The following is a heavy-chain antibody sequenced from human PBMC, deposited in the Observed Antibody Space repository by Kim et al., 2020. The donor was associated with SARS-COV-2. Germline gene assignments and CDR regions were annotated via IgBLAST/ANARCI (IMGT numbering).Heavy chain of an antibody. D-gene: IGHD3-22*01. Sequence: SETLSLTCAVYGGSFSGYYWSWIRQPPGKGLEWIGEINHSGSTNYNPSLKSRVTISVDTSKNQFSLKLSSVTAADTAVYYCARGLKGIALIVVVRPYYYYYMDVWGNGTTVTVSS. CDR2: INHSGST. V-gene: IGHV4-34*01. CDR1: GGSFSGYY. CDR3: ARGLKGIALIVVVRPYYYYYMDV. J-gene: IGHJ6*03.